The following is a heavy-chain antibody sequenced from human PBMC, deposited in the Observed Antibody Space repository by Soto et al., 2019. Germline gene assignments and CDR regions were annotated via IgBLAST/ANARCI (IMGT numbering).Heavy chain of an antibody. D-gene: IGHD1-1*01. V-gene: IGHV3-30*18. Sequence: GGSLRLSCAASGFTFSNYAMHWVRQAPGKGLEWVALTSYDGNNEYYTDSVKGRFTISRDDSKNTLFLQMNSPRPEDTAVYYCAKDKGVFNWATSYFDYWGQGALVTVSS. CDR2: TSYDGNNE. J-gene: IGHJ4*02. CDR3: AKDKGVFNWATSYFDY. CDR1: GFTFSNYA.